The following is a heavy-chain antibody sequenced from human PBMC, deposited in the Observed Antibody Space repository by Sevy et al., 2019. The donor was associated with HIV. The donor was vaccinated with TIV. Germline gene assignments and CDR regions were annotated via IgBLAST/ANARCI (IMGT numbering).Heavy chain of an antibody. CDR1: GYTFTSYG. CDR3: ARSHYDFWSGWTYLLNYYYYMDV. Sequence: ASVKVSCKASGYTFTSYGISWVRQAPGQGLEWMGWISAYNGNTNYAQTLQCRVTMTTDTSTSTAYMELRSLRSDDTAVYYCARSHYDFWSGWTYLLNYYYYMDVWGKGTTVTVSS. V-gene: IGHV1-18*04. D-gene: IGHD3-3*01. CDR2: ISAYNGNT. J-gene: IGHJ6*03.